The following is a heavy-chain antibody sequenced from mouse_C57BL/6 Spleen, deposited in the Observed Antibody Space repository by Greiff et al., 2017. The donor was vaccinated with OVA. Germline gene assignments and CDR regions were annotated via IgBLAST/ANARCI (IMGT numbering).Heavy chain of an antibody. Sequence: VQLQQPGAELVMPGASVKLSCKASGYTFTSYWMHWVKQRPGQGLEWIGEIDPSDSYTNYNQKFKGKSTLTVDKSSSTAYMQLRSLTSEDSAVYYCARRRGYDYGYWYFDVWGTGTTVTVSS. CDR2: IDPSDSYT. D-gene: IGHD2-4*01. CDR1: GYTFTSYW. CDR3: ARRRGYDYGYWYFDV. J-gene: IGHJ1*03. V-gene: IGHV1-69*01.